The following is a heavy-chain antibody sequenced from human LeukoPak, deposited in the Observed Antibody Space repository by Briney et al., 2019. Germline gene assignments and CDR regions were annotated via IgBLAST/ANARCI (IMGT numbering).Heavy chain of an antibody. J-gene: IGHJ4*02. D-gene: IGHD3-22*01. CDR3: ASHRDYYDSSGWDYFDY. V-gene: IGHV4-34*01. CDR1: GGSFSGYY. CDR2: INHSGST. Sequence: SETLSLTCAVYGGSFSGYYWSWIRQPPGKGLEWIGEINHSGSTNYNPSLKSRVTISVDTSKNQFSLKLSSVTAADTAVYYCASHRDYYDSSGWDYFDYWGQGTLVTVSS.